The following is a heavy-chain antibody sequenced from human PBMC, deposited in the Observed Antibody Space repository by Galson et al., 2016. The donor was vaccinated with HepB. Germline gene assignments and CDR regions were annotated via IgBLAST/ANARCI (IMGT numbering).Heavy chain of an antibody. Sequence: SETLSLTCSISGGSISSFYWSWIRQTPGKRLEWLGYINYSWNTYYNPSLKSRVTMSVDTSKNQFSLKLNSVTAADTAVYYCARRSTNYYFGMDVWGQGTTVTVSS. CDR2: INYSWNT. J-gene: IGHJ6*02. CDR1: GGSISSFY. V-gene: IGHV4-59*08. CDR3: ARRSTNYYFGMDV.